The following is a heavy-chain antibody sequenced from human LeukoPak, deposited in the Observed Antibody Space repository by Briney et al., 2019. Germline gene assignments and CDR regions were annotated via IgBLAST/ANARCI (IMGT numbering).Heavy chain of an antibody. CDR1: GFTFSTYW. CDR2: IKQDGSEK. D-gene: IGHD3-10*01. CDR3: ARARFGGYYFDY. Sequence: GGSLRLSCAASGFTFSTYWMNWVRQAPGKGLEWVANIKQDGSEKYYVDSVKVRFTISRDNAKNSLYLQMNSLRAEDTAVYYCARARFGGYYFDYWGQGTLVTVSS. V-gene: IGHV3-7*01. J-gene: IGHJ4*02.